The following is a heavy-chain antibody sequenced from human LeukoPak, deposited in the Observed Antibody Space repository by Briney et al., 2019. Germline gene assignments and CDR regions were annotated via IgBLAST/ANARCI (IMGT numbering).Heavy chain of an antibody. D-gene: IGHD2-2*01. CDR1: GGSFSGYY. CDR2: INHSGST. J-gene: IGHJ4*02. CDR3: ARKQLLALDY. V-gene: IGHV4-34*01. Sequence: SETLSLTCAVYGGSFSGYYWSWIRQPPGKGLEWIGEINHSGSTNYNPSLKSRVTISVDTSKNQFSLKLSSVTAADTAVYYCARKQLLALDYWGQGTLVTVSS.